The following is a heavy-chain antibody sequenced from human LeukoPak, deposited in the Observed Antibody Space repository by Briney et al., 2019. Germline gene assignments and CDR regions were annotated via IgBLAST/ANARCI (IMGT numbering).Heavy chain of an antibody. CDR2: ISGSGGST. V-gene: IGHV3-23*01. CDR1: GFTFSSYA. J-gene: IGHJ4*02. D-gene: IGHD6-6*01. Sequence: GGSLRLSCAASGFTFSSYAMSWVRQAPGKGLEWVSAISGSGGSTYYADAVKGRFTISRDNSKNTLYLPMNSLRAAETAVYHCTQVKTAAARPAFHYWGQGTLVTVSS. CDR3: TQVKTAAARPAFHY.